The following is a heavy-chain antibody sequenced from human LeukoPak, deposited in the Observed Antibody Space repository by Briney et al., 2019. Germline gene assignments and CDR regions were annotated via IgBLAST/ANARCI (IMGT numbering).Heavy chain of an antibody. CDR2: IYYSGST. V-gene: IGHV4-39*07. CDR1: GGSISSSSYY. J-gene: IGHJ6*03. D-gene: IGHD1-26*01. Sequence: SETLSLTCTVSGGSISSSSYYWGWIRQPPGKGLEWIGSIYYSGSTYYNPSLKSRVTISVDTSKNQFSLKLSSVTAADTAVYYCARDSGSYYVSYYYYMDVWGKGTTVTVSS. CDR3: ARDSGSYYVSYYYYMDV.